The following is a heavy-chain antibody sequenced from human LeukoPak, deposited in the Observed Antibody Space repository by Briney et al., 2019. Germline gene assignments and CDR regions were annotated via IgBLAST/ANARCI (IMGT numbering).Heavy chain of an antibody. CDR1: GGSFSGYY. CDR2: INHSGST. V-gene: IGHV4-34*01. Sequence: PSETLSLTCAVYGGSFSGYYWSWIRQPPGKGLEWIGEINHSGSTNYNPSLRSRVTISVDTSKNQFSLKLSSVTAADTAVYYCARVGCSSTSCNDYWGQGTLVTVSS. D-gene: IGHD2-2*01. J-gene: IGHJ4*02. CDR3: ARVGCSSTSCNDY.